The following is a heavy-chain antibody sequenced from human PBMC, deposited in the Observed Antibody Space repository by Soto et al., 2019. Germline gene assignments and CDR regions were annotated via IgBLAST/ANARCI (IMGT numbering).Heavy chain of an antibody. CDR2: INGRSNYK. J-gene: IGHJ4*02. V-gene: IGHV3-21*02. D-gene: IGHD2-15*01. CDR3: VREDGVVGVSSAFDS. CDR1: GFTLTTYT. Sequence: EVKLVESGGGLVAPGGSLRLSCVASGFTLTTYTMNWVRQAPGTGLEWVASINGRSNYKYYSDSVKGRFTISRDNAQNSLFLQMGRLGLEDTAIYYCVREDGVVGVSSAFDSWGQGTLVTVSS.